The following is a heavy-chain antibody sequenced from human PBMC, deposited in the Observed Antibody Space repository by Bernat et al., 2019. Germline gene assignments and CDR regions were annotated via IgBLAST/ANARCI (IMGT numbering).Heavy chain of an antibody. CDR2: INSDGSST. V-gene: IGHV3-74*01. J-gene: IGHJ4*02. Sequence: EVQLVESGGGLVQPGGSLRLSCAASGFTFSSYWMHWVRQAPGKGLVWVSRINSDGSSTSYADSVKGRFTISRDNAKNTLYLQLNSLRAEDTAVYYCARGVSPAGGEYGFDYWGQGTLVTVSS. CDR3: ARGVSPAGGEYGFDY. CDR1: GFTFSSYW. D-gene: IGHD4-17*01.